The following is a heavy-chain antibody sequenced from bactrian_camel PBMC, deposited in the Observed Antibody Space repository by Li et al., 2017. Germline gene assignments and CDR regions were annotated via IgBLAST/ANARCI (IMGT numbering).Heavy chain of an antibody. J-gene: IGHJ4*01. V-gene: IGHV3S26*01. Sequence: HVQLVESGGGSVQVGGSLRLSCAASRFTYTHYCMGWFRQAPGKEREGVAAIDRAGAPTYTYAVAGRFTISKDNVKNTLYLQMNDLKSEDTAMYYCAADNVNLQLARHYSYWGQGTQVTVS. CDR2: IDRAGAP. D-gene: IGHD7*01. CDR1: RFTYTHYC. CDR3: AADNVNLQLARHYSY.